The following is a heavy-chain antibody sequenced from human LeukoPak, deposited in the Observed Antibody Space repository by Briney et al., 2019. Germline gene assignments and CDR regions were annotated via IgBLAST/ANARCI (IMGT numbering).Heavy chain of an antibody. J-gene: IGHJ4*02. CDR2: IYGGGST. D-gene: IGHD6-19*01. V-gene: IGHV3-53*01. CDR3: ASWPGGWYGEDF. CDR1: GFTVSSNF. Sequence: GGSLRLSCAASGFTVSSNFMSWVRQAPGKGLEWVSVIYGGGSTYYADSVKGRFTISRDTPKNTLYLQMNSLRVEDTAVYYCASWPGGWYGEDFWGQGTLVTVSS.